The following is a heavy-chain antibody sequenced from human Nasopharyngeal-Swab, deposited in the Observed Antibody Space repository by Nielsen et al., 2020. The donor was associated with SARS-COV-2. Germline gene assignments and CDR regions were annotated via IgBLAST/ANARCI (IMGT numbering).Heavy chain of an antibody. V-gene: IGHV3-74*01. CDR2: INSDGCST. J-gene: IGHJ6*02. CDR1: GFTFSSYW. Sequence: GESLKISCAASGFTFSSYWMHWVRQAPGKGLVWVSRINSDGCSTSYADSVKGRFTISRDNAKNTLYLQMNSLRAEDTAVYYCARDKVVVVPAAIYYYGMDVWGQGTTVTVSS. CDR3: ARDKVVVVPAAIYYYGMDV. D-gene: IGHD2-2*01.